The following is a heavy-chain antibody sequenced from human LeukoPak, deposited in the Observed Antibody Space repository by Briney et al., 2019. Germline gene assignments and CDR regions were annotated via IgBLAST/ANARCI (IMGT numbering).Heavy chain of an antibody. Sequence: SETLSLTCTVSGGSISSYYWSWIRQPAGKGLEWIGRIYTSGSTNYNPSLKSRATMSVDTSKNQFSLKLSSVTAADTAVYYCAREGDYGGYYWFDPWGQGTLVTVSS. J-gene: IGHJ5*02. CDR2: IYTSGST. V-gene: IGHV4-4*07. CDR3: AREGDYGGYYWFDP. CDR1: GGSISSYY. D-gene: IGHD4-17*01.